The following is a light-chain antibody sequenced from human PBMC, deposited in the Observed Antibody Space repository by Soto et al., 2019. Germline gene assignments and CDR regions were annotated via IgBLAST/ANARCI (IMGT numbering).Light chain of an antibody. J-gene: IGKJ1*01. CDR1: QTISSY. V-gene: IGKV1-39*01. CDR3: QQSYSTPPA. CDR2: AAS. Sequence: DIQMTQSPSSLSASVGDRVTITCRASQTISSYLNWYQQKPGKAPKLLIYAASSLHSGVPSRFSGSGSGTDFTLTVSSLQPEGFATYYCQQSYSTPPAFGQGTKVEIK.